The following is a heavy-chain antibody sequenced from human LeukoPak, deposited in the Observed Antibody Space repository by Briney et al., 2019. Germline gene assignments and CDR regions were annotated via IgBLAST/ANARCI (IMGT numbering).Heavy chain of an antibody. D-gene: IGHD4/OR15-4a*01. CDR3: ARIGGNYFD. J-gene: IGHJ4*02. V-gene: IGHV3-23*01. Sequence: GGSLRLSCAASGFTFTSYAMSWVCQAPGRGLEWVSSIGSSGYSTYYADSVKGRFTISRDNSKDMLYLQMNSLRAEDTAVYYCARIGGNYFDWGQGTLVTVSS. CDR2: IGSSGYST. CDR1: GFTFTSYA.